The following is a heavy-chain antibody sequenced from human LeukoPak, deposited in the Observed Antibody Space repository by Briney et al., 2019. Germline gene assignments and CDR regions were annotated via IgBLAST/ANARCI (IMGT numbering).Heavy chain of an antibody. CDR2: IRYDGSNK. Sequence: GGSLRLSCAASGFTFSSYWMSWVRQAPGKGLEWVAFIRYDGSNKYYADSVKGRFTISRDNSKNTLYLQMNSLRAEDTAVYYCAKDIQSSGVLFDYWGQGTLVTVSS. CDR3: AKDIQSSGVLFDY. V-gene: IGHV3-30*02. CDR1: GFTFSSYW. J-gene: IGHJ4*02. D-gene: IGHD6-19*01.